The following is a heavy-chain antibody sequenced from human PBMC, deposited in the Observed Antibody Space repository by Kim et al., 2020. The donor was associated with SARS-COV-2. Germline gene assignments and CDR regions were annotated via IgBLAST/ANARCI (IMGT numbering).Heavy chain of an antibody. D-gene: IGHD7-27*01. CDR1: GGSINTYY. J-gene: IGHJ3*01. V-gene: IGHV4-59*13. CDR2: IYYSGNT. CDR3: ARSRNWGGAGYDAFDV. Sequence: SETLSLTCTVSGGSINTYYWSWIRQPPGKGLEWIGYIYYSGNTNYNPSLKSRVTISLDTSKNHFSLKLNSVTAADTAVYYCARSRNWGGAGYDAFDVWGQGTVVTVSS.